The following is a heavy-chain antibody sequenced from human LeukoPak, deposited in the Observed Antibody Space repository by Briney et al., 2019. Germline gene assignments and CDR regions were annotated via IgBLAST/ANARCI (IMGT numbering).Heavy chain of an antibody. Sequence: GGSLRLSCAASGFTFSSYATSWVRQAPGKGLEWVSAISGSGGSTYYADSVKGRFTISRDNSKNTLYLQMNSLRAEDTAVYYCARDRDYYDSSGHFDYWGQGTLVTVSS. J-gene: IGHJ4*02. CDR3: ARDRDYYDSSGHFDY. CDR2: ISGSGGST. CDR1: GFTFSSYA. D-gene: IGHD3-22*01. V-gene: IGHV3-23*01.